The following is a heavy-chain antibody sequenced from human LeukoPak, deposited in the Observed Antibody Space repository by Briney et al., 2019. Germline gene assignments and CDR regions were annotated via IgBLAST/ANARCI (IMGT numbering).Heavy chain of an antibody. J-gene: IGHJ4*02. D-gene: IGHD3-9*01. CDR3: ARHPPVGPLSYDILTGFDY. CDR1: GYSFTSYW. Sequence: GESLKISCKGSGYSFTSYWIGWVRQMPGKGLEWMGIIHPGDSDTRYSPSFQGQVTISADKSISTAYLQWSSLKASDTAMYYCARHPPVGPLSYDILTGFDYWGQGTLVTVSS. V-gene: IGHV5-51*01. CDR2: IHPGDSDT.